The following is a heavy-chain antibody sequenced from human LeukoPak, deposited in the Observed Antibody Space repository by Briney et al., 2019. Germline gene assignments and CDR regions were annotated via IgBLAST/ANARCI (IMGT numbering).Heavy chain of an antibody. Sequence: SETLSLTCTVSGGSISSYYWGWIRQPPGKGLEWIGSIYYSGSTYYNPSLKSRVTISVDTSKNQFSLKLSSVTAADTAVYYCARLAVVPAAIGGSYYYYGMDVWGQGTTVTVSS. CDR1: GGSISSYY. CDR3: ARLAVVPAAIGGSYYYYGMDV. J-gene: IGHJ6*02. V-gene: IGHV4-39*01. CDR2: IYYSGST. D-gene: IGHD2-2*02.